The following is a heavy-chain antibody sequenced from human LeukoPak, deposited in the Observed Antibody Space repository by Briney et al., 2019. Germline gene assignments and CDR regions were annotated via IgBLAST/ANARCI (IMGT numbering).Heavy chain of an antibody. D-gene: IGHD3-10*01. J-gene: IGHJ4*02. Sequence: GASVKVSCKASGYTFTSYDINWVRQATGQGLEWMGWMNPNSGNTGYAQKFQGRVTMTRNTSISTAYMELSSLRSEDTAVYYCARKLTMVRGVISWGYWGQGTLVTVSS. CDR3: ARKLTMVRGVISWGY. V-gene: IGHV1-8*01. CDR2: MNPNSGNT. CDR1: GYTFTSYD.